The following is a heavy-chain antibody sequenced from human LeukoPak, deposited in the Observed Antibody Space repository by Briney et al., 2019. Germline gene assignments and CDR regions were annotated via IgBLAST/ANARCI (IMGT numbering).Heavy chain of an antibody. CDR1: GFTFSSYG. Sequence: GGSLRLSCAASGFTFSSYGMHWVRQAPGKGLEWVAVIWYDGSNKYYADSVKGRFTISRDNSKNTLYLQMNSLRAEDTAVYYCARLHQYYYGSGSYCDYWGQGTLVTVSS. J-gene: IGHJ4*02. V-gene: IGHV3-33*01. CDR3: ARLHQYYYGSGSYCDY. D-gene: IGHD3-10*01. CDR2: IWYDGSNK.